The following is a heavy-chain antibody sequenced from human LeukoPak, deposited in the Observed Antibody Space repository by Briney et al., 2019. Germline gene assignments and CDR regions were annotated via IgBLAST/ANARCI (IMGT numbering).Heavy chain of an antibody. CDR2: INPSGGST. CDR1: GYTSTSYY. V-gene: IGHV1-46*01. Sequence: ASVKVSCKASGYTSTSYYMHWVRQAPGQGLEWMGIINPSGGSTSYAQKFQGRVTMTRDMSTSTVYMELSSLRSDDTAVYYCARDSSSGANDYWGQGTLVTVSS. CDR3: ARDSSSGANDY. D-gene: IGHD6-6*01. J-gene: IGHJ4*02.